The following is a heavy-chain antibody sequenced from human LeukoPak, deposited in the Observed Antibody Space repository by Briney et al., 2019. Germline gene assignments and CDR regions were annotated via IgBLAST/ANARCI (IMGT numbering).Heavy chain of an antibody. J-gene: IGHJ6*02. CDR3: ARDYTGSSGYYSSYYYYGMDV. V-gene: IGHV3-30-3*01. D-gene: IGHD3-22*01. Sequence: GRSLRLSCAASGFTFSSYAMHWVRQAPGKGLEWVAVISYDGSNKYYADSVKGRFTISRDNSKNTLYLQMNSLRAEDTAVYYCARDYTGSSGYYSSYYYYGMDVWGQGTTVTVSS. CDR1: GFTFSSYA. CDR2: ISYDGSNK.